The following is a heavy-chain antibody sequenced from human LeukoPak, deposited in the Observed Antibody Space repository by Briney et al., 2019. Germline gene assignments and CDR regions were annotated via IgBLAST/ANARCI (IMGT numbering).Heavy chain of an antibody. D-gene: IGHD1-26*01. Sequence: SETLPLTCTVSGDSISSGLYYCNWIPQHPGEGLEWIGCTHYSGTTYYSSSLKSRLIISLDTSKNQLSLKLTSVTAADTAVYYCARGRRGKYSPYFYYHMDVWGTGTTVTISS. J-gene: IGHJ6*03. CDR1: GDSISSGLYY. CDR2: THYSGTT. V-gene: IGHV4-31*03. CDR3: ARGRRGKYSPYFYYHMDV.